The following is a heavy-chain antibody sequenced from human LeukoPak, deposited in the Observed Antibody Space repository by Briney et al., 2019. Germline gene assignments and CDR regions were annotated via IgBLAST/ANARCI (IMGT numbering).Heavy chain of an antibody. D-gene: IGHD1-26*01. CDR3: ARVSYSGSYEYFQH. J-gene: IGHJ1*01. CDR2: IIPILGIA. CDR1: GYTFTSYG. V-gene: IGHV1-69*04. Sequence: SVKVSCKASGYTFTSYGISWVRQAPGQGPEWMGRIIPILGIANYAQKFQGRVTITADKSTSTAYMELSSLRSEDTAVYYCARVSYSGSYEYFQHWGQGTLVTVSS.